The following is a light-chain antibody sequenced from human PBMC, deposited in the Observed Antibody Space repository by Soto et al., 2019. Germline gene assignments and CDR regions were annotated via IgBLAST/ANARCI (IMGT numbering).Light chain of an antibody. Sequence: EVVMTQSPVTLSVSPGERATLSCRASQSVYGSLAWYQQKPGQAPRLLIHGASNRATDISARVSGSGSGTEFSLTINGLQSDDFAVYYCQQYKYLPLTFGGGTKVEIK. J-gene: IGKJ4*01. CDR3: QQYKYLPLT. CDR1: QSVYGS. V-gene: IGKV3-15*01. CDR2: GAS.